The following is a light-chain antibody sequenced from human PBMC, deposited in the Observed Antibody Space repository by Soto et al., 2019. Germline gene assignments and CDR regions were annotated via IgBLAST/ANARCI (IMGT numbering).Light chain of an antibody. CDR3: SSYAGNNIHYV. CDR1: STDVGGYNY. Sequence: QSALTQPPSASGSAGQSVTISCTGTSTDVGGYNYVSWYQQHPGKAPKLMICEVSKRPSGVPDRFSGSKSGNTASLTVSGLQAEDEADYYCSSYAGNNIHYVFGTGTKLTVL. J-gene: IGLJ1*01. V-gene: IGLV2-8*01. CDR2: EVS.